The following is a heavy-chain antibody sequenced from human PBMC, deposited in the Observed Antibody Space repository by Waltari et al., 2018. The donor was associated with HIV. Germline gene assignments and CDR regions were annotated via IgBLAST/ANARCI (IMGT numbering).Heavy chain of an antibody. CDR1: GFPFDDYA. V-gene: IGHV3-9*01. CDR2: ISWNSGST. CDR3: AKDSGYRSLDY. J-gene: IGHJ4*02. D-gene: IGHD5-18*01. Sequence: EVQLVESGGGLVQPGRSLRLSCAASGFPFDDYAMHWVRQAPGKGLEWVSGISWNSGSTGYADSVKGRFTISRDNAKNSLYLQMNSLRAEDTALYYCAKDSGYRSLDYWGQGTLVTVSS.